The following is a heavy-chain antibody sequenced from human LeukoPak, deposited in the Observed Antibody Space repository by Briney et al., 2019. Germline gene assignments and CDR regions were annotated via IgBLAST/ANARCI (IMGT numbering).Heavy chain of an antibody. D-gene: IGHD2-15*01. CDR3: ARDLGDCSGGSCVADY. Sequence: SGGSLRLSCAASGFTFSSYEMNWVRQAPGKGLEWVSYISSSGSTIYYADSVKGRFTISRDNAKNSLYLQMNSLRAEDTAVYYCARDLGDCSGGSCVADYWGQGTLVTVSS. V-gene: IGHV3-48*03. J-gene: IGHJ4*02. CDR1: GFTFSSYE. CDR2: ISSSGSTI.